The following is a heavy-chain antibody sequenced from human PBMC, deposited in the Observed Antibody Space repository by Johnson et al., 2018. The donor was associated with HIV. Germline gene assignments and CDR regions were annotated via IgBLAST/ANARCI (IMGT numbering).Heavy chain of an antibody. CDR1: GFTFSSYG. Sequence: HVKLVESGGGLVQPGGSLRLSCVVSGFTFSSYGMSWVRQAPGKGLEWVAVISYDGRNKYYADSVRGRFTISRDNSKNTLYLQMNSLRAEDTAVYYCAKDKGYYDSSGPKGIWGQGTMVTVSS. CDR3: AKDKGYYDSSGPKGI. J-gene: IGHJ3*02. CDR2: ISYDGRNK. V-gene: IGHV3-30*18. D-gene: IGHD3-22*01.